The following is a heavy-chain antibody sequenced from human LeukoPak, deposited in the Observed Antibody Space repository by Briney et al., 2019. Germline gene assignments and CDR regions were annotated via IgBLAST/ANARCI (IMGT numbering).Heavy chain of an antibody. CDR2: LSGSGDST. V-gene: IGHV3-23*01. J-gene: IGHJ4*02. Sequence: PGGSLRLSCGASGFIFSNYAMSWVRQAPGKGLEWVSGLSGSGDSTYYADSVKGRFTISRDNSKNTLYLQMNSLRAEDTAVYYCAKDLGLGDYWGQGTLVTVSS. D-gene: IGHD3/OR15-3a*01. CDR1: GFIFSNYA. CDR3: AKDLGLGDY.